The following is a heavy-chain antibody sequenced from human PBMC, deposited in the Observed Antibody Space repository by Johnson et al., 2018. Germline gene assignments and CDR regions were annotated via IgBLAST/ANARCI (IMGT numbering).Heavy chain of an antibody. CDR2: IIPMFGTA. V-gene: IGHV1-69*12. D-gene: IGHD6-19*01. Sequence: QVQLVQSGAEVKKPGSSVKVSCKASGGTFSNYAFSWVRQAPGQGLEWMGGIIPMFGTANYAQKFQGRVTITAADEPTTTAYMELSSLRSEDTAIYYCATAYSSGWYSCDYWGQGTLVTVSS. CDR1: GGTFSNYA. CDR3: ATAYSSGWYSCDY. J-gene: IGHJ4*02.